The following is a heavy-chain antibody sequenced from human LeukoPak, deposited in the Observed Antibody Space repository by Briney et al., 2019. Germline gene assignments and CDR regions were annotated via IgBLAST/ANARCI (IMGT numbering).Heavy chain of an antibody. CDR3: ARGKYSSSSWYYYYYYMDV. Sequence: ASVKVSCKASGYTFIDYYMYWVRQAPGQGLEWMGWINPNSGDTNYAQKFQGRVTMTRDTSISTAYMELSRLRSDDTAVYYCARGKYSSSSWYYYYYYMDVWGKGTTVTVSS. CDR1: GYTFIDYY. V-gene: IGHV1-2*02. D-gene: IGHD6-6*01. J-gene: IGHJ6*03. CDR2: INPNSGDT.